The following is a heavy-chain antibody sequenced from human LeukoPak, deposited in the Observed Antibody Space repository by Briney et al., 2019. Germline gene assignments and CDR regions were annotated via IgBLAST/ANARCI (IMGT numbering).Heavy chain of an antibody. D-gene: IGHD3-10*01. CDR1: GYTFTGYY. CDR2: INPNSGGT. CDR3: AKNIWFGESSDAFDI. V-gene: IGHV1-2*02. Sequence: ASVKVSCKASGYTFTGYYIHWVRQAPGQGLEWMGWINPNSGGTNYAQKFQGRVTMTRDTSITTAYMELSRLTSDDTAVYYCAKNIWFGESSDAFDIWGQGTMATVSS. J-gene: IGHJ3*02.